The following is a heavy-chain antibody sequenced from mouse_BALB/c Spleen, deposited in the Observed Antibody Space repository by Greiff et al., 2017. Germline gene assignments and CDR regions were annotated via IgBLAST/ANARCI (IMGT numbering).Heavy chain of an antibody. Sequence: VQLQQSGPELVKPGASVKMSCKASGYTFTSYVMHWVKQKPGQGLEWIGYINPYNDGTKYNEKFKGKATLTSDKSSSTAYMELSSLTSEDSAVYYCATEEAYGNYDYAMDYWGQGTSVTVSS. CDR2: INPYNDGT. J-gene: IGHJ4*01. D-gene: IGHD2-1*01. CDR1: GYTFTSYV. CDR3: ATEEAYGNYDYAMDY. V-gene: IGHV1-14*01.